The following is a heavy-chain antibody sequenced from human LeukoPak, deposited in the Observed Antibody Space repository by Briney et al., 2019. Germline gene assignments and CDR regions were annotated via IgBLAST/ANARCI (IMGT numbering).Heavy chain of an antibody. J-gene: IGHJ3*02. Sequence: PGGSLRLSCAASGFTLSSYSMNWVRQAPGKGLEWVSSISSSSYIYYADSVKGRFTISRDNAKNSLYLQMNSLRAEDTAVYYCARDASGWYPSDAFDIWGQGTMVTVSS. V-gene: IGHV3-21*01. CDR2: ISSSSYI. CDR3: ARDASGWYPSDAFDI. D-gene: IGHD6-19*01. CDR1: GFTLSSYS.